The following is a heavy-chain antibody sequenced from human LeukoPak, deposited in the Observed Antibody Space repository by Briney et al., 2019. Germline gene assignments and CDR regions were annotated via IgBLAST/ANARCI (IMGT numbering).Heavy chain of an antibody. CDR3: ARDHHDSSGYYDPFDY. CDR1: GDSISNKGNY. CDR2: FYYSGGT. D-gene: IGHD3-22*01. Sequence: PSETLSLTCTVSGDSISNKGNYWGWNRQPPGKGLEWIGSFYYSGGTYYNPSLKSRVTISVDTSKNQFSLKLSSVTAADTAVYYCARDHHDSSGYYDPFDYWGQGTLVAVSS. V-gene: IGHV4-39*07. J-gene: IGHJ4*02.